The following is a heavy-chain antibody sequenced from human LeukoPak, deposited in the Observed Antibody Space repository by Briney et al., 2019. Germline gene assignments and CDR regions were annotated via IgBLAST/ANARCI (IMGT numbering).Heavy chain of an antibody. CDR3: ARWDYDLPSVRAFDI. CDR2: ISGSGGST. V-gene: IGHV3-23*01. CDR1: GFTFSSYA. J-gene: IGHJ3*02. Sequence: GGSLRLSCAASGFTFSSYAMSWVRQAPGKGLEWVSAISGSGGSTYYADSVKGRFTISRDNSKNTLYLQMNSLRAEDTAVYYCARWDYDLPSVRAFDIWGQGTMVTVSS. D-gene: IGHD3-3*01.